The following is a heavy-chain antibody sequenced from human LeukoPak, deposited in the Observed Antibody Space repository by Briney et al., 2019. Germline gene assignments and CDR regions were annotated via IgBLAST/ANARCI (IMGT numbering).Heavy chain of an antibody. CDR3: ASEPILTWEILGFDY. CDR1: GGSTGSDY. CDR2: IYHSGST. Sequence: PSETLSLTCSVSGGSTGSDYWSWIRQPPGKGLEWIGSIYHSGSTYYNPSLKSRVTISVDTSKNQFSLKLSSVTAADTAVYYCASEPILTWEILGFDYWGQGTLVTVSS. D-gene: IGHD1-26*01. V-gene: IGHV4-38-2*02. J-gene: IGHJ4*02.